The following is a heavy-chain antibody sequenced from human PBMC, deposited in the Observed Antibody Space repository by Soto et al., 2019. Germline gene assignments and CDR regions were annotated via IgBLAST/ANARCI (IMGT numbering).Heavy chain of an antibody. D-gene: IGHD6-6*01. Sequence: PSETLSLTCAVYGGSFSGYYRSWIRQPPGKGLEWIGEINHSGSTNYNPSLKSRVTISVDTSKNQFSLKLSSVTAADTAVYYCARAGRYSSSPAHYYGMDVWGQGTTVTVSS. J-gene: IGHJ6*02. CDR1: GGSFSGYY. V-gene: IGHV4-34*01. CDR2: INHSGST. CDR3: ARAGRYSSSPAHYYGMDV.